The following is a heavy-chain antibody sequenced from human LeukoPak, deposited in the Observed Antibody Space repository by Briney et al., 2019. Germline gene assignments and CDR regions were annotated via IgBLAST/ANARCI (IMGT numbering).Heavy chain of an antibody. J-gene: IGHJ5*02. CDR3: ARGIRFLEWLGGNWFDP. D-gene: IGHD3-3*01. Sequence: TSETLSLTCTVSGGSISSGDYYWSWIRQPPGKGLEWIGEINHSGSTNYNPSLKSRVTISVDTSKNQFSLKLSSVTAADTAVYYCARGIRFLEWLGGNWFDPWGQGTLVTVSS. CDR1: GGSISSGDYY. V-gene: IGHV4-39*07. CDR2: INHSGST.